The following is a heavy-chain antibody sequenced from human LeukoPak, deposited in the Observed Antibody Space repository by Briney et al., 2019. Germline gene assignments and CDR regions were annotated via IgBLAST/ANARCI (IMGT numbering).Heavy chain of an antibody. CDR1: GGSFSGYY. J-gene: IGHJ4*02. Sequence: PSETLSLTCAVYGGSFSGYYWGWIRRPPGKGLEWIGSIYYSGYTYYNPSVESRVTISVDTSKNQFSLKLSSVTAADTAVYYCAKHYMGSYDNRGLDYWGQGTLVTVSS. V-gene: IGHV4-39*01. CDR2: IYYSGYT. D-gene: IGHD3-10*01. CDR3: AKHYMGSYDNRGLDY.